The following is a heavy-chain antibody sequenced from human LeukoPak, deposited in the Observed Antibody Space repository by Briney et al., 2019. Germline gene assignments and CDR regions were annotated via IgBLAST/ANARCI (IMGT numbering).Heavy chain of an antibody. J-gene: IGHJ4*02. CDR2: IYTSGST. Sequence: SETLSLTCTVSGGSISSYYWGWIRQPAGKGLEWIGRIYTSGSTNYNPSLKSRVTMSVHTSKNQISLKVNSVTAADTAVYYCARESYSSSYLFDFWGQGTLVTVSS. D-gene: IGHD6-6*01. CDR3: ARESYSSSYLFDF. CDR1: GGSISSYY. V-gene: IGHV4-4*07.